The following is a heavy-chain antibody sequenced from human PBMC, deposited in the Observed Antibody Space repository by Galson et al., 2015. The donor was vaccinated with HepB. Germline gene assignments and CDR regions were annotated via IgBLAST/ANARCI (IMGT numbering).Heavy chain of an antibody. CDR2: ISSSDTTL. CDR3: ARGDDYYDTSGHDAFDI. Sequence: SLRLSCAASGFTFINYEMTWVRQAPGKGLEWVSFISSSDTTLYYADSVKGRFTISRDNAKNSLYLQMNSLRAEDTAVYYCARGDDYYDTSGHDAFDIWGQGTMVTVSS. CDR1: GFTFINYE. J-gene: IGHJ3*02. V-gene: IGHV3-48*03. D-gene: IGHD3-22*01.